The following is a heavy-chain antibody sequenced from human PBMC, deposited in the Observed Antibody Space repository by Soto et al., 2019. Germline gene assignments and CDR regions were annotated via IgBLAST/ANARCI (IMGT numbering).Heavy chain of an antibody. CDR1: GGSISSSSYY. D-gene: IGHD4-17*01. V-gene: IGHV4-39*01. J-gene: IGHJ4*02. CDR3: ARHCQSRGDYFDY. CDR2: IYYSGST. Sequence: PSETLPLTCTVSGGSISSSSYYWGWIRQPPGKGLEWIGSIYYSGSTYYNPSLKSRVTISVDTSKNQFSLKLSSVTAADTAVYYCARHCQSRGDYFDYWGQGTLVTVSS.